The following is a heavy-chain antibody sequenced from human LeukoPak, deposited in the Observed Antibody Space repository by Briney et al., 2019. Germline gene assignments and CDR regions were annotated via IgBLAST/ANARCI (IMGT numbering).Heavy chain of an antibody. V-gene: IGHV4-34*01. D-gene: IGHD3-10*01. CDR3: ARGLPRGAY. CDR2: INHSGST. Sequence: PSETLSLTCAVYGGSFSGYYWSWIRQPPGRGLEWIGEINHSGSTNYNPSLKSRVTISVDTSKNQFSLKLSSVTAADTAVYYCARGLPRGAYWGQGTLVTVSS. J-gene: IGHJ4*02. CDR1: GGSFSGYY.